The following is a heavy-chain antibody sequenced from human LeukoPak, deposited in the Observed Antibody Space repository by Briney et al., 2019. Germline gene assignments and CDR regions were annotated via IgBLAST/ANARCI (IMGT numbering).Heavy chain of an antibody. CDR2: IKQDGSEK. J-gene: IGHJ3*02. Sequence: GGSLRLSCAASGFTFSSYWMSWVRQAPGKGLEWVANIKQDGSEKYYVDSVKGRFTISRDNAKNSLYLQMNSLRAEDTAVYYCAREIKGYDFLTGYYRSRPTGAFDIWGQGTMVTVSS. CDR3: AREIKGYDFLTGYYRSRPTGAFDI. D-gene: IGHD3-9*01. CDR1: GFTFSSYW. V-gene: IGHV3-7*01.